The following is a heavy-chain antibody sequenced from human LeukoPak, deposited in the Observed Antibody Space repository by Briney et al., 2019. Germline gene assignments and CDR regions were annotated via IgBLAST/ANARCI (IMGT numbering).Heavy chain of an antibody. D-gene: IGHD5-12*01. J-gene: IGHJ4*02. V-gene: IGHV1-2*02. CDR2: INPNSGGT. CDR3: AASYSGFGKIDY. Sequence: ASVKVSCKTSGYTFTGYYMHWVREAPGQGLEWMGWINPNSGGTNYAQKFQGRVTMTRDTSISTAYMELSRLRSDDTAVYYCAASYSGFGKIDYWGQGTLVTVSS. CDR1: GYTFTGYY.